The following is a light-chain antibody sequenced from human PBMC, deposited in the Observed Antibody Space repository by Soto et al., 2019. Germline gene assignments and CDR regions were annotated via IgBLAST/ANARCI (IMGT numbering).Light chain of an antibody. V-gene: IGKV1-9*01. J-gene: IGKJ4*01. Sequence: IHLTQSRSSLYAPSGDGVTTACVASQDISSFLAWYQQKPGKAPKLLIFAASTLQSGVPSRFSGSGSGTDFTLTISSLQPEDFATYYCQQTDSYPSTFGGGTKVDIK. CDR2: AAS. CDR1: QDISSF. CDR3: QQTDSYPST.